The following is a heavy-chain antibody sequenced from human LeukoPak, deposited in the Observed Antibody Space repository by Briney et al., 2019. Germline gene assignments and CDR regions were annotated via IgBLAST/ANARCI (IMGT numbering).Heavy chain of an antibody. J-gene: IGHJ4*02. Sequence: GGSLRLSCAASGFTFSNAWMTWVRQAPGKGLEWVGRNKSKTDGGTTDYAAPVKGRFSISRDDSKNTLSLQMNSLKTEDPAVYYCSTGFDWGQGTLGTVSS. CDR2: NKSKTDGGTT. CDR3: STGFD. CDR1: GFTFSNAW. V-gene: IGHV3-15*01.